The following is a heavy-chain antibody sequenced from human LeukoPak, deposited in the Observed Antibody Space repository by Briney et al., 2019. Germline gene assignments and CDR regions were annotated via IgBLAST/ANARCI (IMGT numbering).Heavy chain of an antibody. V-gene: IGHV3-7*01. J-gene: IGHJ4*02. Sequence: PGGSLRLSCTTSGFTFGRFWMSWVRQAPGKGPEWVANIKEDGSERNYVDSVKGRFTISRDNAQNSLYLQLNSLRAADTAVYYCARDLDVETVAMPGGCWGQGTLVTVSS. D-gene: IGHD2-2*01. CDR1: GFTFGRFW. CDR3: ARDLDVETVAMPGGC. CDR2: IKEDGSER.